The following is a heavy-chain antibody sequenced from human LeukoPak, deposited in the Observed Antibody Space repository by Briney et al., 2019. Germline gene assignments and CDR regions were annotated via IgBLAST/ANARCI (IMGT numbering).Heavy chain of an antibody. D-gene: IGHD3-10*01. J-gene: IGHJ4*02. V-gene: IGHV4-4*07. CDR1: GFTFSSHG. Sequence: PGETLRLSCAASGFTFSSHGMNWIRQPAGKGLEWIGRIYTSGSTNYNPSLKSRVTMSVDTSKNQFSLKLSSVTAADTAVYYCARVWWLGEFAFDYWGQGTLVTVSS. CDR2: IYTSGST. CDR3: ARVWWLGEFAFDY.